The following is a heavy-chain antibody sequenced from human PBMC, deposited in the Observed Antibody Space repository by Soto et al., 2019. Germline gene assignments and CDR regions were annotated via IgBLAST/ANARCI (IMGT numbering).Heavy chain of an antibody. V-gene: IGHV3-23*01. Sequence: HPGGSLRLSCAASGFTFSSYAMSWVRQAPGKGLEWVSAISGSGGSTYYADSVKGRFTISRDNSKNTLYLQMNSLRAEDTAVYYCAKQQGVDIAVRHLYYYYYYGMDVWGQGTTVTVSS. CDR1: GFTFSSYA. D-gene: IGHD6-19*01. CDR2: ISGSGGST. CDR3: AKQQGVDIAVRHLYYYYYYGMDV. J-gene: IGHJ6*02.